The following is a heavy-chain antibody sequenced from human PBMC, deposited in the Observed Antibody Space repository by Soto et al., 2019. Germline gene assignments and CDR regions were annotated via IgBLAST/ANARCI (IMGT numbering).Heavy chain of an antibody. CDR1: GFSCISYG. Sequence: GGSHRHSCAASGFSCISYGMRWVRQAPGKGLEWVAVISYDGSNKYYADSVKDRFTISRDNSKKTLYLQMNSLRADDTAVYYCVAGQYFFDYCGQGTLLTVSS. D-gene: IGHD6-19*01. CDR2: ISYDGSNK. V-gene: IGHV3-30*03. J-gene: IGHJ4*02. CDR3: VAGQYFFDY.